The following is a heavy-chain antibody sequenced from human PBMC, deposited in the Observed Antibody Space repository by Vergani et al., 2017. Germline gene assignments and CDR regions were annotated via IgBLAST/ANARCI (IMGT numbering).Heavy chain of an antibody. J-gene: IGHJ3*02. Sequence: QVQLVESGGGVVQPGRSLRLSCAASGFTFSSYGMHWVRQAPGKGLEWVAVTWYDGSNKYYADSVKGRFTISRDNSKNTLYLQMNSLRAEDTAVYYCAKGQPDGVDAFDIWGQGTMVTVSS. CDR1: GFTFSSYG. CDR2: TWYDGSNK. D-gene: IGHD1-14*01. CDR3: AKGQPDGVDAFDI. V-gene: IGHV3-33*06.